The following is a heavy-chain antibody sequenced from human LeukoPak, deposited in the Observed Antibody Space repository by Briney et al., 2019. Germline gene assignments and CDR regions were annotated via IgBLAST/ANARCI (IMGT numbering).Heavy chain of an antibody. CDR1: GFTFSSYS. Sequence: GSLRLSCAASGFTFSSYSMNWVRQAPGKGLEWVSYISSSSSTIYYADSVKGRFTISRDNAKNSLYLQMNSLRAEDTAVYYCARNYYYDSSGYFDYWGQGTLVTVSS. J-gene: IGHJ4*02. D-gene: IGHD3-22*01. CDR2: ISSSSSTI. CDR3: ARNYYYDSSGYFDY. V-gene: IGHV3-48*01.